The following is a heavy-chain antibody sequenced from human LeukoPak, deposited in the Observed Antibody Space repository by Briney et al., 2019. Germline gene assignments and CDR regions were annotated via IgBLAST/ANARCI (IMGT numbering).Heavy chain of an antibody. CDR1: GFTFSSYA. CDR2: ISYDGSNK. V-gene: IGHV3-30-3*01. D-gene: IGHD6-19*01. J-gene: IGHJ4*02. CDR3: ARVRSKQWLVGRGGEFDY. Sequence: GGSLRLSCAASGFTFSSYAMHWVRQAPGKGLEWVAVISYDGSNKYYADSVKGRFTISRDNSKNTLYLQMNSLRAEDTAVYYCARVRSKQWLVGRGGEFDYWGQGTLVTVSS.